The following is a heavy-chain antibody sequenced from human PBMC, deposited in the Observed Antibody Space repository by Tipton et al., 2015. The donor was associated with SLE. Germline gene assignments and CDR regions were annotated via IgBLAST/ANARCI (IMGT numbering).Heavy chain of an antibody. CDR3: AKGTAAGGFDY. J-gene: IGHJ4*02. CDR2: SHPGDSDT. CDR1: GYNFPNYW. V-gene: IGHV5-51*03. Sequence: QLVQSGAEVKKPGESLTTSCKASGYNFPNYWIGWVRQMPGKGLEWMGISHPGDSDTRYSPSFQGQVTISADKSITTAFLQWSRLKASDSAMYYCAKGTAAGGFDYGGQGTLVTVPS. D-gene: IGHD6-13*01.